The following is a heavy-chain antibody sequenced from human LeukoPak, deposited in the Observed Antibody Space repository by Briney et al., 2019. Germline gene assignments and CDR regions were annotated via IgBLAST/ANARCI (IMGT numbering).Heavy chain of an antibody. CDR3: ARHGPYYYDSSGYYYAYYFDY. CDR1: GGSIRSYF. CDR2: IYTSGST. D-gene: IGHD3-22*01. J-gene: IGHJ4*02. Sequence: PSETLSLTCSVSGGSIRSYFWSWIRQPAGKGLEWIGRIYTSGSTDYNPSLRSRVTISVDTSKNQFSLKPSSVTAADTAVYYCARHGPYYYDSSGYYYAYYFDYWGRGTLVTVSS. V-gene: IGHV4-4*07.